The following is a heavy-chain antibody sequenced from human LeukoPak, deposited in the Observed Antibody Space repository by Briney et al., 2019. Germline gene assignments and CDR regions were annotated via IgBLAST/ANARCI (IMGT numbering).Heavy chain of an antibody. D-gene: IGHD5-12*01. CDR3: ARDRSYDYFDY. CDR1: GFTFSSYS. V-gene: IGHV3-48*01. Sequence: GGSLRLSCAASGFTFSSYSMNWVRQAPGKGLEWVSYISSTSRTIYYADSVKGRFTISRDNAKNSLYLQMSSLRAEDTAVYYCARDRSYDYFDYWGQGTLVTVSS. J-gene: IGHJ4*02. CDR2: ISSTSRTI.